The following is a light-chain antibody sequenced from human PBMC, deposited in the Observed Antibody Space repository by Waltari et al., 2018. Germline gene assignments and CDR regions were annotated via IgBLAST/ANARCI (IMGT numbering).Light chain of an antibody. CDR1: QRVLYSSNNKNY. Sequence: DIVMTQSPDSLAASLGERATINCRSSQRVLYSSNNKNYLAWYPQKPGQPPKLLIYWASTRESGVPDRFSGSGSGTDFTLTISSLQAEDVAVYYCQQFYNSPYTFGQGTRLEIK. CDR3: QQFYNSPYT. J-gene: IGKJ2*01. CDR2: WAS. V-gene: IGKV4-1*01.